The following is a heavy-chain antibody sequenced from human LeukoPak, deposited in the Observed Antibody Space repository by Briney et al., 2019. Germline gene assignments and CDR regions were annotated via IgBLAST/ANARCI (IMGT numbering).Heavy chain of an antibody. CDR3: AIRFGGDSPPGYYYYMDV. CDR1: GGTFSSYA. CDR2: IIPIFGTA. D-gene: IGHD2-21*02. J-gene: IGHJ6*03. V-gene: IGHV1-69*05. Sequence: SVKVSCKASGGTFSSYAISWVRQAPGQGLEWMGGIIPIFGTANYAQKFQGRVTITTDESTSTAYMELSSLRSEDTAVYYCAIRFGGDSPPGYYYYMDVWGKGTTVTVSS.